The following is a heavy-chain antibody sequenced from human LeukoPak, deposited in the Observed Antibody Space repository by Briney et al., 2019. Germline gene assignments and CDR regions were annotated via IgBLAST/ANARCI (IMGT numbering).Heavy chain of an antibody. J-gene: IGHJ2*01. Sequence: PGKGLEWIGNIFHSGGTYYRPSLRSRVTISLDTSRNQFSMKLSSVTAADTGVYYCARDKLIITMVQGFIIRGKDIKGWAEPATAFMLTRSSDL. V-gene: IGHV4-38-2*02. CDR2: IFHSGGT. CDR3: ARDKLIITMVQGFIIRGKDIKGWAEPATAFMLTRSSDL. D-gene: IGHD3-10*01.